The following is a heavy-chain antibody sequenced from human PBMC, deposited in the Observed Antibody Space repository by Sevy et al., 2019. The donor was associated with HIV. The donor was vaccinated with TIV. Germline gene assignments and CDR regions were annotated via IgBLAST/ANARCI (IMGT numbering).Heavy chain of an antibody. CDR2: ISGSGEST. Sequence: GGSLRLSCAASGFTFSSYAMSWVRQAPGKGLQWVSVISGSGESTYYADSEKGRFTIFRDNSKNTMYLQMTSLTAGDTAVYFCARRPDFGVVIPTGVLDVWGQGTTVTVSS. CDR1: GFTFSSYA. CDR3: ARRPDFGVVIPTGVLDV. D-gene: IGHD3-3*01. J-gene: IGHJ6*02. V-gene: IGHV3-23*01.